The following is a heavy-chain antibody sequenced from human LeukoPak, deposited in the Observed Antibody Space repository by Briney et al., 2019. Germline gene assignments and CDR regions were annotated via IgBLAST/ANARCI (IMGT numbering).Heavy chain of an antibody. Sequence: SETLSLTCTVSGGSISSYYWSWIRQPAGKGLEWIGRIYASGSTNYNPSLKSRVTMSVDTSKNQVSLKLSSVTAADTAVYYCARLQDTVAGKKVDDYWGQGTPVTVSS. J-gene: IGHJ4*02. CDR1: GGSISSYY. CDR2: IYASGST. CDR3: ARLQDTVAGKKVDDY. D-gene: IGHD6-19*01. V-gene: IGHV4-4*07.